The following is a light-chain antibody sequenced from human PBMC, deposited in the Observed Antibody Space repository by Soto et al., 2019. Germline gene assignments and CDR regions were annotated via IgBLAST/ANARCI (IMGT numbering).Light chain of an antibody. V-gene: IGKV3-20*01. CDR2: GTS. J-gene: IGKJ4*01. CDR1: QSVTSNY. CDR3: QQYGSSPVT. Sequence: DIVLTQSPATLSLSPGERAALSCRASQSVTSNYLAWYQQKPGQAPSLFIYGTSIKATGIENRFSGSGSGTAFTLTISRLKPKDFAVYFCQQYGSSPVTFGGGTRVE.